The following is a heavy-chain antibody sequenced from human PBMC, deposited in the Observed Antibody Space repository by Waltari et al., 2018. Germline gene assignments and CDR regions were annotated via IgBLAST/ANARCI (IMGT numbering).Heavy chain of an antibody. CDR2: IWYDGSKK. D-gene: IGHD1-1*01. CDR1: GFSFTNYG. J-gene: IGHJ4*02. CDR3: AKDQRV. Sequence: QEKLVESGGGVVQSGRSLKLSCEASGFSFTNYGMHWVRQAPGKGLEWVAIIWYDGSKKYYADSVKGRFDISRDNSRNTLYLQMDSLRAEDTALYYCAKDQRVGAQGTLVTVSS. V-gene: IGHV3-33*03.